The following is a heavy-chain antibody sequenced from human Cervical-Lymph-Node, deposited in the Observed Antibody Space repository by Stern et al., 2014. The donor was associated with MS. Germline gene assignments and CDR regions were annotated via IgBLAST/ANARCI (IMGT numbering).Heavy chain of an antibody. J-gene: IGHJ4*02. Sequence: QLVQSGSELKEPGDSVKVSCKASGYTLTNYPMNWVRQAPGQGLEWMGWIKTHTWNSKYAQGFTGRFVFAWATSVSTSYLPIRSLKADDTAVYYCARDFVDTAMITRSDYLDSWGQGTLVTVSS. V-gene: IGHV7-4-1*01. CDR3: ARDFVDTAMITRSDYLDS. CDR2: IKTHTWNS. CDR1: GYTLTNYP. D-gene: IGHD5-18*01.